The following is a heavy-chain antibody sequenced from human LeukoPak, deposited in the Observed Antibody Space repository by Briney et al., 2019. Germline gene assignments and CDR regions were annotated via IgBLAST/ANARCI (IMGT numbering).Heavy chain of an antibody. J-gene: IGHJ4*02. CDR1: GYTFTCYY. CDR3: ARDPLMDSSGWYFFDDSLGPIDY. Sequence: ASVNVSCKASGYTFTCYYMHWVRQAPGQGLEWMGRINPNRGGTNYAQKFQGRVTMTRDTSISTAYMELSRLRSDDTAVYYCARDPLMDSSGWYFFDDSLGPIDYWGQGTLVTVSS. V-gene: IGHV1-2*06. D-gene: IGHD6-19*01. CDR2: INPNRGGT.